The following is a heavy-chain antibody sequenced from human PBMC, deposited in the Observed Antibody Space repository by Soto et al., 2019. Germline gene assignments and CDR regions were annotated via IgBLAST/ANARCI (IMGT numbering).Heavy chain of an antibody. CDR1: GCTFSSYS. CDR3: ARVGAVYSSSWFYYYYYGMDV. V-gene: IGHV3-21*01. D-gene: IGHD6-13*01. J-gene: IGHJ6*02. CDR2: ISSSSSYI. Sequence: GGSLRLSCAASGCTFSSYSMNWVRQAPGKGLEWVSSISSSSSYIYYADSVKGRFTISRDNAKNSLYLQMNSLRAEDTAVYYCARVGAVYSSSWFYYYYYGMDVWGQGTTVTVSS.